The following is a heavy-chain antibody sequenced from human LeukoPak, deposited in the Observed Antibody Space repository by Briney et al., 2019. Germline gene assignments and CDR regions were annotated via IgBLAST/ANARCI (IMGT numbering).Heavy chain of an antibody. J-gene: IGHJ4*02. CDR1: GGSFSGYY. D-gene: IGHD3-22*01. V-gene: IGHV4-34*01. CDR2: INHSGST. CDR3: ARRATYYYDSSGYSTFDY. Sequence: SETLSLTCAVYGGSFSGYYWSWIRQPPGKGLEWIGEINHSGSTNYNPSLKSRVTISVDTSKNQFSLKLSSVTAADTAVYYCARRATYYYDSSGYSTFDYWGQGTLVTLSS.